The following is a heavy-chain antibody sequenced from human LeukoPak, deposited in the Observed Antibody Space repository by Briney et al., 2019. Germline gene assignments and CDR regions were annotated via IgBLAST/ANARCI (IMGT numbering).Heavy chain of an antibody. V-gene: IGHV3-30*02. J-gene: IGHJ4*02. D-gene: IGHD2-8*02. CDR2: IRYDGSNN. Sequence: GGSLRLSCVASGFTFRSYGMHWVRQAPGKGLESVPSIRYDGSNNYYADCGKGRFTISRDNSKNTLDLQMNSLRADDTAVYFCAKDTGRDFDYWGQGTLVTVSS. CDR3: AKDTGRDFDY. CDR1: GFTFRSYG.